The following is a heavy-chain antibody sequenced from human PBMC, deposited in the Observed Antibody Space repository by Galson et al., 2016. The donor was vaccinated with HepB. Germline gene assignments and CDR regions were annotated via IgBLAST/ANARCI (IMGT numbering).Heavy chain of an antibody. V-gene: IGHV4-39*01. D-gene: IGHD3-10*01. CDR3: ARGRTPYGAGSHYAPRAHGMDV. Sequence: SETLSLTCTVSSDSISSSSYYWGWVRQPPGKGLEWIGNIYYVGSTFYNPSLKSRVTISVDRSQKQFSLKLSSVTAADTAMYFCARGRTPYGAGSHYAPRAHGMDVWGRGTTVTVSS. CDR2: IYYVGST. CDR1: SDSISSSSYY. J-gene: IGHJ6*02.